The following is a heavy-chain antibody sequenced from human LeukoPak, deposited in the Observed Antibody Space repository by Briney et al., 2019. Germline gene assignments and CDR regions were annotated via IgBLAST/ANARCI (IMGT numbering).Heavy chain of an antibody. CDR1: GFTFSSYE. D-gene: IGHD5-18*01. Sequence: GGSLRLSCAASGFTFSSYEMNWVRQAPGKGLEGVSYISSSGSTIYYADSVKGRFTISRDNAKNSVYLQMNSLRAEDTAVYYCARSGTAMVTPDYWGQGTLVTVSS. CDR2: ISSSGSTI. CDR3: ARSGTAMVTPDY. V-gene: IGHV3-48*03. J-gene: IGHJ4*02.